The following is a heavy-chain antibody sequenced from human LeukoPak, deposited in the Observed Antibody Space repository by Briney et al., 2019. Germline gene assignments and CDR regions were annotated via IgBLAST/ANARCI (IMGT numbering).Heavy chain of an antibody. Sequence: GASVKVSCKASGGTFSSYAISWVRQAPGQGLEWMGRIIPIFGTANYAQKFQGRVTITTDESTSTAYMELSSLRSEDTAVYYCAREPRGTYGSGSYYGVYFDYWGQGTLVTVSS. CDR3: AREPRGTYGSGSYYGVYFDY. CDR1: GGTFSSYA. J-gene: IGHJ4*02. CDR2: IIPIFGTA. V-gene: IGHV1-69*05. D-gene: IGHD3-10*01.